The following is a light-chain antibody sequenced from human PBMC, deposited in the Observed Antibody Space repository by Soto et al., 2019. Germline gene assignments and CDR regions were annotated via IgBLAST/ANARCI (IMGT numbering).Light chain of an antibody. CDR2: AAS. V-gene: IGKV3-20*01. J-gene: IGKJ2*01. CDR1: QTLRGSF. CDR3: QHYGDSPPYT. Sequence: EIVLTQSPGTLSLSPGQRATLSCRASQTLRGSFLAWYQQKHGQAPSLLIYAASSRAAGIPDKFSGSGSGTDFTLTTSRLEPEDFAVYYCQHYGDSPPYTFGQGTKLEIK.